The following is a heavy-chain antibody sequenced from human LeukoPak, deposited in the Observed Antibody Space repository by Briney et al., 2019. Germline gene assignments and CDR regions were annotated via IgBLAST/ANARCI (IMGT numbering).Heavy chain of an antibody. J-gene: IGHJ5*02. CDR3: ARDGFRYQRRARPVDWLDP. CDR1: GGTFSSYA. CDR2: IIPIFGTA. V-gene: IGHV1-69*05. D-gene: IGHD2-2*01. Sequence: SVKVSFKASGGTFSSYAISWVRQAPGQGLEWMGGIIPIFGTANYAQKFQGKVTITTDQSTSTAYMELSSLRSEDTAVYYWARDGFRYQRRARPVDWLDPRGQGTLVTVSS.